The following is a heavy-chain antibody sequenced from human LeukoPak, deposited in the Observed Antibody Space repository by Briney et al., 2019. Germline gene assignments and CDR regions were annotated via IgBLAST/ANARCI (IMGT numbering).Heavy chain of an antibody. V-gene: IGHV1-24*01. CDR1: GYTLTDLS. J-gene: IGHJ4*02. CDR3: ATAMITFGGVIVQTFDY. D-gene: IGHD3-16*02. Sequence: GASVKVSCKVSGYTLTDLSMHWVRQAPGKGLEWMGGFDPEDGETIYAQKFQGRVTMTEDTSTDTAYMELSSLRSEDTAVYYCATAMITFGGVIVQTFDYWGQGTLVTVSS. CDR2: FDPEDGET.